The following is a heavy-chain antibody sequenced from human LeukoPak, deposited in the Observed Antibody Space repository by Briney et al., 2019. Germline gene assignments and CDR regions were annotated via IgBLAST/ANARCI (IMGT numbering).Heavy chain of an antibody. CDR1: GYTFTGYY. J-gene: IGHJ4*02. CDR2: INPNSGGT. D-gene: IGHD1-26*01. CDR3: ARRATRFRELLYYFDY. V-gene: IGHV1-2*06. Sequence: ASVKVSCKXSGYTFTGYYMHWVRQAPGQGLEWMGRINPNSGGTNYAQKFQGRVTMTRDTSISTAYMELSRLRSDDTAVYYCARRATRFRELLYYFDYWGQGALVTVSS.